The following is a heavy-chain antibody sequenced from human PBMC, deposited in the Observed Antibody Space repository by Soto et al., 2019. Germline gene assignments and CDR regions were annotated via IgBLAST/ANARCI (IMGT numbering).Heavy chain of an antibody. D-gene: IGHD4-17*01. V-gene: IGHV4-30-2*01. Sequence: QLQLQESGSVLVKPSQTLSLTCDVSGGSISSGGYSWSWIRQPPGKGLECIGYIYHSGSTYYNPSLKSRVTISVDRSKNQLSLKLSSVTAADTAVYYCARGTTTVTTFDYWGQGTLVTVSS. CDR3: ARGTTTVTTFDY. J-gene: IGHJ4*02. CDR2: IYHSGST. CDR1: GGSISSGGYS.